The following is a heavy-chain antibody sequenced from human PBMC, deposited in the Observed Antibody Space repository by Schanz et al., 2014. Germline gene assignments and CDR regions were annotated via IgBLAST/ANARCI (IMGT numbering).Heavy chain of an antibody. CDR1: GGTFSSFG. J-gene: IGHJ4*02. D-gene: IGHD2-21*01. CDR3: ARDRLECGAECYSVEVFEI. V-gene: IGHV1-69*04. CDR2: IIPSLGLA. Sequence: QVHLVQSGAEVKKPGSSVKVSCTASGGTFSSFGINWVRQAPGQGLEWMGRIIPSLGLAKYEQKFQDKVTITADTSTTTAYMELSGLRSEDTAVYYCARDRLECGAECYSVEVFEIWGQGTLVIVSS.